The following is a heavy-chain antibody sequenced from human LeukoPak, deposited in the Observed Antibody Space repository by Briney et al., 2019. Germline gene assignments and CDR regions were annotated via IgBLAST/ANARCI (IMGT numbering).Heavy chain of an antibody. CDR2: ISGSGGST. J-gene: IGHJ4*02. CDR1: GFTFNCA. V-gene: IGHV3-23*01. D-gene: IGHD3-22*01. CDR3: AKGPQNYYYDSSGLSGY. Sequence: GGSLRLSCAASGFTFNCAMSWVRQAPGKGLEWVSAISGSGGSTYYADSVKGRFTISRDNSKNTLYLQMNSLRAEDTAVYYCAKGPQNYYYDSSGLSGYWGQGTLVTVSS.